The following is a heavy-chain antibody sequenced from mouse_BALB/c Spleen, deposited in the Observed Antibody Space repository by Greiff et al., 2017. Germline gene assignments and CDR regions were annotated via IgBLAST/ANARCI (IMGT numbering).Heavy chain of an antibody. D-gene: IGHD2-1*01. CDR3: ARIYYGNYGFAY. CDR1: GYTFTSYW. Sequence: QVQLKESGAELAKPGASVKMSCKASGYTFTSYWMHWVKQRPGQGLEWIGYINPSTGYTEYNQKFKDKATLTADKSSSTAYMQLSSLTSEDSAVYYCARIYYGNYGFAYWGQGTLVTVSA. J-gene: IGHJ3*01. V-gene: IGHV1-7*01. CDR2: INPSTGYT.